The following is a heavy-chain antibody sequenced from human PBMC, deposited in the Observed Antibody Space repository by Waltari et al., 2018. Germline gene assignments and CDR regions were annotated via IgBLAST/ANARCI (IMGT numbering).Heavy chain of an antibody. CDR1: GGSIDSGSYY. Sequence: QVQLQESGPGLVKPSQTLSLTCTVSGGSIDSGSYYWSWIRQPAGKGLEWIGRIYTSGSTNYNPSLKSRVTISVDTSKNQFSLKLSSVTAADTAVYYCARHIAAAGIDYWGQGTLVTVSS. CDR3: ARHIAAAGIDY. J-gene: IGHJ4*02. D-gene: IGHD6-13*01. V-gene: IGHV4-61*02. CDR2: IYTSGST.